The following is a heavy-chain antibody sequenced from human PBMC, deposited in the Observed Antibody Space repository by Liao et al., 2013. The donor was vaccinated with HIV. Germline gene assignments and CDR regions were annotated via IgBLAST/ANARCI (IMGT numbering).Heavy chain of an antibody. D-gene: IGHD3-16*01. CDR3: ARGRRQLGY. Sequence: QVQLQQWGAGLLKPSETLSLTCAVYGGSFSGYYWSWIRQPPGKGLEWIGEVNHSGSTNFNPSLRSRVTISVDTSKSQFSLKLSSVTAADTAVYYCARGRRQLGYWGQGTLVTVSS. CDR2: VNHSGST. J-gene: IGHJ4*02. V-gene: IGHV4-34*01. CDR1: GGSFSGYY.